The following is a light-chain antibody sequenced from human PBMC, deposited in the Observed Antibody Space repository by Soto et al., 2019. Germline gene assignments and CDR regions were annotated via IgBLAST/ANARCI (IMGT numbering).Light chain of an antibody. CDR1: SSDVVGYNY. Sequence: LTQPASVSGSPGQSITISCTGTSSDVVGYNYVSWYQQHPGKAPKFMIYDVSNRPSGVSTRFSGSKSGNTASLTISGLQAEDEADYYCNSYTTSNTRQIVFGTGTKVTVL. J-gene: IGLJ1*01. CDR2: DVS. V-gene: IGLV2-14*01. CDR3: NSYTTSNTRQIV.